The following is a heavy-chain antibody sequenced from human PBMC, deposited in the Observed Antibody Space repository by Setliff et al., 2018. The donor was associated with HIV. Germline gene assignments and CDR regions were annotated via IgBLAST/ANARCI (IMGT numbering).Heavy chain of an antibody. Sequence: PSETLSLTCTVSGDSMRNYHWSWIRQAPGKGLEWIGWIYHSGSTNYNPSLKNRVTISIDMSNNHFSLKLTSVTAADTAVYYCARVVGLSALDYWGQGTLVTVSS. J-gene: IGHJ4*02. V-gene: IGHV4-59*08. CDR1: GDSMRNYH. CDR3: ARVVGLSALDY. CDR2: IYHSGST. D-gene: IGHD2-21*01.